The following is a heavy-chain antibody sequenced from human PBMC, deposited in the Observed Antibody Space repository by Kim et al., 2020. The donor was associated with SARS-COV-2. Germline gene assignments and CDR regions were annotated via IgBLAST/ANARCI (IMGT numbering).Heavy chain of an antibody. V-gene: IGHV3-23*01. J-gene: IGHJ4*02. CDR2: ISGSGGST. D-gene: IGHD3-22*01. CDR3: AKDPRGYDSSGYDYFDY. Sequence: GGSLRLSCAASGFTFSSYAMSWVRQAPGKGLEWVSAISGSGGSTYYADSVKGRFTISRDNSKNTLYLQMNSLRAEDTAVYYCAKDPRGYDSSGYDYFDYWGQGTLVTVSS. CDR1: GFTFSSYA.